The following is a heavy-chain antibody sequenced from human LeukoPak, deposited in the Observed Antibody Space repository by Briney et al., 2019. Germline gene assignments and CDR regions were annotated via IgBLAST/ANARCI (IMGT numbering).Heavy chain of an antibody. D-gene: IGHD3-22*01. CDR1: GFTFNNYA. CDR3: AKDHYYESSGHP. J-gene: IGHJ5*02. Sequence: PGGSLRLSCAASGFTFNNYAMTWVRQAPGKGLEWVSGITGNGGTTDYADSVKGRFTISRDNSKNTLYLQMNSLRAEDSAVYYCAKDHYYESSGHPWGQGTLVTVSS. V-gene: IGHV3-23*01. CDR2: ITGNGGTT.